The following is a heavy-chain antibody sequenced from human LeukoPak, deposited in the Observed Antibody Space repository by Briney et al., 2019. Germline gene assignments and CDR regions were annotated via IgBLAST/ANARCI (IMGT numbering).Heavy chain of an antibody. CDR3: AIPYSSSWYGDY. V-gene: IGHV1-69*06. Sequence: SVKVSCKASGGTFSSYAISWVRQAPGQGLEWMGGIIPIFGTANHAQKFQGRVTITADKSTSTAYMELSSLRSEDTAVYYCAIPYSSSWYGDYWGQGTLVTVSS. CDR2: IIPIFGTA. D-gene: IGHD6-13*01. J-gene: IGHJ4*02. CDR1: GGTFSSYA.